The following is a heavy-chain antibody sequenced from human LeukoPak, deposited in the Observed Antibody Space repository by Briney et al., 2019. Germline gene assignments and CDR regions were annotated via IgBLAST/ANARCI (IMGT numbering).Heavy chain of an antibody. CDR3: ARDRSVYDFWSGYYPTNYYYGMDV. Sequence: GGSLRLSCVASGFIYSDWWMTWVRQAPGKGLEWVSSISSSSSYIYYADSVKGRFTISRDNAKNSLYLQMNSLRAEDTAVYYCARDRSVYDFWSGYYPTNYYYGMDVWGQGTTVTVSS. J-gene: IGHJ6*02. CDR1: GFIYSDWW. CDR2: ISSSSSYI. V-gene: IGHV3-21*01. D-gene: IGHD3-3*01.